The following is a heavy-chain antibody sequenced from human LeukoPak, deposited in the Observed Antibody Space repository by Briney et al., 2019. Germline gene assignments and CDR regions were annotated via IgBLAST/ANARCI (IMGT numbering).Heavy chain of an antibody. CDR1: GGAITNGGYF. V-gene: IGHV4-31*03. CDR3: AARGVTHAFEI. Sequence: SETPSLTCTVSGGAITNGGYFWTWIRQHPGQGLDWIGYFYDSGNTYYNPSLRSRVTISLDASKNHFSLRLSSVTAADTAVYYCAARGVTHAFEIWGQGTMVTVSS. J-gene: IGHJ3*02. D-gene: IGHD3-10*01. CDR2: FYDSGNT.